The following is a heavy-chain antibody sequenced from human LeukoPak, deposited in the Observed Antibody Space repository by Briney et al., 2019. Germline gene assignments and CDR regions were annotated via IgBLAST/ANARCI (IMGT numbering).Heavy chain of an antibody. V-gene: IGHV3-48*03. J-gene: IGHJ4*02. CDR3: ARAGTYGEYGEY. CDR1: GFIFDYYA. CDR2: ISSSGSTI. Sequence: GGSLRLSCAAAGFIFDYYAMNLVRQAPGKVLGWVSYISSSGSTIYNADSVRGRFIISRDNPKNSLSLQMNSLRVEDTAIYYCARAGTYGEYGEYWGQGALVTVSS. D-gene: IGHD4-17*01.